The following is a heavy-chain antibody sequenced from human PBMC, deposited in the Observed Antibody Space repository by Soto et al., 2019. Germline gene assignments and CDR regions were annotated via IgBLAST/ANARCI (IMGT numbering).Heavy chain of an antibody. CDR1: GFTFWNHD. D-gene: IGHD3-9*01. J-gene: IGHJ4*02. CDR2: ISSSSSTI. CDR3: ATGYDILTGYYPDY. Sequence: GGSLRLSCAASGFTFWNHDMSWVRQAPGKGLEWVSYISSSSSTIYYADSVKGRFTISRDNAKNSLYLQMNSLRAEDTALYYCATGYDILTGYYPDYWGQGTLVTVSS. V-gene: IGHV3-48*04.